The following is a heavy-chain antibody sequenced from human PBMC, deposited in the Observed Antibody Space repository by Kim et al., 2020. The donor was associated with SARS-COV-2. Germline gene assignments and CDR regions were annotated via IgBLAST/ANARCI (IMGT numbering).Heavy chain of an antibody. CDR3: ASALLRYYYVMDV. J-gene: IGHJ6*01. V-gene: IGHV3-33*08. CDR1: GFTFSSNG. Sequence: GGSLRLSCAASGFTFSSNGMHWVRQAPGKGLEWVAVIWNDGSNNYSADAVKGRFTFTRDNSKTMQYLQMNILRDENTALYYCASALLRYYYVMDV. CDR2: IWNDGSNN.